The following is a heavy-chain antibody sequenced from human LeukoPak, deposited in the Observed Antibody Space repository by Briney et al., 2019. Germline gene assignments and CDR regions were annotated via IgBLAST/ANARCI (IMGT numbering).Heavy chain of an antibody. CDR2: IIPVVGVE. V-gene: IGHV1-69*04. CDR1: GGTFNKNA. J-gene: IGHJ6*02. CDR3: ARVQAVGVPVAIDAYYDYGMDV. Sequence: SVKVSCKVSGGTFNKNAITWVRQAPGQGLEWMGRIIPVVGVEHYAQKFQGRLTINADWSSSTAYMELSNLRSEDTAVYYCARVQAVGVPVAIDAYYDYGMDVWGQGTTVTVSS. D-gene: IGHD2-2*02.